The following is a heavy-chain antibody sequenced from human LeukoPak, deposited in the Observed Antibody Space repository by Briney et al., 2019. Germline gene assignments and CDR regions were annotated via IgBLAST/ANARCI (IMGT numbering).Heavy chain of an antibody. V-gene: IGHV4-30-4*01. CDR3: ARDAGSYWDEHPYYFDY. D-gene: IGHD1-1*01. CDR2: IYYSGST. J-gene: IGHJ4*02. CDR1: GGSISSGDYY. Sequence: SQTLSLTCTVSGGSISSGDYYWSWIRQPPGKGLEWIGYIYYSGSTYYNPSLKSRVTISVDTSKSQFSLKLSSVTAADTAVYYCARDAGSYWDEHPYYFDYWGQGTLVTVSS.